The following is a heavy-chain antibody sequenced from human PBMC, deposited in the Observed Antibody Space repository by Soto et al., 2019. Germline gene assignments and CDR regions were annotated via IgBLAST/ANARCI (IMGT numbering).Heavy chain of an antibody. CDR2: ISWKSGRI. V-gene: IGHV3-9*01. D-gene: IGHD1-26*01. Sequence: PGGSLRLSCAASGFTFDDYAMHWVRQGPGKGLEWVSGISWKSGRIAYADSVKGRFTISRDNAKNSLYLQMNSLRAEDTAFYYCTKASGKGYLDPWGQGILVTVYS. CDR3: TKASGKGYLDP. CDR1: GFTFDDYA. J-gene: IGHJ5*02.